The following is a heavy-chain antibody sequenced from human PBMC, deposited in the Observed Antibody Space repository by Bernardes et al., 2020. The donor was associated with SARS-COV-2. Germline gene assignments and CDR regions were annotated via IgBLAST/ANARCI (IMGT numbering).Heavy chain of an antibody. V-gene: IGHV2-5*02. D-gene: IGHD4-17*01. CDR3: PRIRAYGDFALDY. Sequence: SGPTLWKPPQPLPLTCAFSRFSLSPSGLGVGWIRQPPGQALEWLAPTHWADAQLYSPSLKRRVTITNATSKNQVVLTMTNMDPVDTATYYCPRIRAYGDFALDYWGQGTLVTVSS. CDR2: THWADAQ. J-gene: IGHJ4*02. CDR1: RFSLSPSGLG.